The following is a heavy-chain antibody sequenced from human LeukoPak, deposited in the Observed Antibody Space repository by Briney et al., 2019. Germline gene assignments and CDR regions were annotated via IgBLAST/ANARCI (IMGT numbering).Heavy chain of an antibody. CDR1: GGTFSSYA. CDR2: IIPIFGTA. CDR3: ARPDDFWSGYYSGYYYGMDV. V-gene: IGHV1-69*13. Sequence: GASVKASCKASGGTFSSYAISWVRQAPGQGLEWMGGIIPIFGTANYAQKFQGRVTITADESTSTAYMELSGLRSEDTAVYYCARPDDFWSGYYSGYYYGMDVWGQGTTVTVSS. J-gene: IGHJ6*02. D-gene: IGHD3-3*01.